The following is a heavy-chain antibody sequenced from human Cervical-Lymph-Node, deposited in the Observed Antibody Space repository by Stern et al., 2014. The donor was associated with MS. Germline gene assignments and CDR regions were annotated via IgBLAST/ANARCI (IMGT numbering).Heavy chain of an antibody. J-gene: IGHJ1*01. CDR1: GGSINNNAYY. Sequence: QLQLQESGPRLVTPSETLSLTCTVSGGSINNNAYYWGWIRQPPGKGLEWIGSVFYSGKTYYNPSLKSRATVSVDTSKIQFSLKLMSVTAADTAVYYCAKIHRAFANQGHWGQGVLVTVSS. V-gene: IGHV4-39*01. CDR3: AKIHRAFANQGH. D-gene: IGHD3-16*01. CDR2: VFYSGKT.